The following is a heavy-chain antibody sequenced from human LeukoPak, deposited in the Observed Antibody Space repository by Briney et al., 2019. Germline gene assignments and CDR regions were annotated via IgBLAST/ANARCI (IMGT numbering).Heavy chain of an antibody. CDR1: GFTFTTFG. CDR2: ISPDGNIE. D-gene: IGHD1/OR15-1a*01. V-gene: IGHV3-30*18. Sequence: PGRSLRLSCAASGFTFTTFGIHWVRQAPGKGLEWVAAISPDGNIEYYTDSVKGRFTISRDNSKNMIHLQMNSLRGEDSAVYYCAKINNDDDYWGQGTLVTVSS. J-gene: IGHJ4*02. CDR3: AKINNDDDY.